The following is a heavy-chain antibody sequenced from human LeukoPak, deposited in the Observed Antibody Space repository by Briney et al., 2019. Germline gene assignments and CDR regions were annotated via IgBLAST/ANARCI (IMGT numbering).Heavy chain of an antibody. Sequence: GASVKVPCKASGYTFTSYGISWVRQAPGQGLEWMGWISANNGNTNYAQKLQGRVTMTTDTSTSTAYMELRSLRSDNTAVYYCARDGVPTYDSLTGYYNAGSWGQGTLVTVSS. CDR3: ARDGVPTYDSLTGYYNAGS. J-gene: IGHJ5*02. CDR2: ISANNGNT. V-gene: IGHV1-18*01. D-gene: IGHD3-9*01. CDR1: GYTFTSYG.